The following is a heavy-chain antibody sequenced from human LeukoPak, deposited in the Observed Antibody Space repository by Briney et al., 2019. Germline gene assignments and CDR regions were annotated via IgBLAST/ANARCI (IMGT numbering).Heavy chain of an antibody. Sequence: PGGSLRLSCAASGLTVSSNYMSWVRQAPGKGLEWVSVIYSGGSTYYADSLQGRFTISRDNSKNTLYLQMNSLRAEDTAVYYCARVGITAVGLDYWGQGTLVTVSS. CDR3: ARVGITAVGLDY. V-gene: IGHV3-53*01. D-gene: IGHD6-13*01. CDR1: GLTVSSNY. CDR2: IYSGGST. J-gene: IGHJ4*02.